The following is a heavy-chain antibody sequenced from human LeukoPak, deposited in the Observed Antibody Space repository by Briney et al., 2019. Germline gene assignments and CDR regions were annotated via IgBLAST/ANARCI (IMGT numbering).Heavy chain of an antibody. D-gene: IGHD3-10*01. CDR3: ARKDNFYDSENVLDYFDL. CDR2: IHHSGSV. V-gene: IGHV4-4*02. J-gene: IGHJ4*02. CDR1: GGSITASVW. Sequence: SETLSLTCTVSGGSITASVWWTWVRQSPGRGLEWIGQIHHSGSVTYNPSLQSRLTISVDKPNNSFSLRLSSATAADTAMYYCARKDNFYDSENVLDYFDLWGQGTLVVVS.